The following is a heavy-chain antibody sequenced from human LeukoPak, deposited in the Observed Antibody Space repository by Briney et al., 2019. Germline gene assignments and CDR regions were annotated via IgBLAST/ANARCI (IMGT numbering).Heavy chain of an antibody. Sequence: ASVKVSCKASGYTFTSYGISWVRQAPGQGLEWMGWISAYNGNTNYAQKLQGRVTMTTDTSTSTAYMELRSLRSDDTAVYYCARDSSGYSYGSYYYYYMDVWGKGPRSPSP. J-gene: IGHJ6*03. D-gene: IGHD5-18*01. CDR1: GYTFTSYG. V-gene: IGHV1-18*01. CDR2: ISAYNGNT. CDR3: ARDSSGYSYGSYYYYYMDV.